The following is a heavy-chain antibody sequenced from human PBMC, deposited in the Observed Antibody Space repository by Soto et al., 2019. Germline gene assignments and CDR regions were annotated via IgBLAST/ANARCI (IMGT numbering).Heavy chain of an antibody. CDR3: ARRDGYNSCHFEY. V-gene: IGHV2-5*01. J-gene: IGHJ4*02. CDR1: GFSLSTSGVG. D-gene: IGHD1-1*01. Sequence: QITLKESGPTLVKPTQTLTLTCTFSGFSLSTSGVGVAWVRQPPGQALEWLAFIFWNDEKHYRPSLKSRVTIIKDTSNSQVVLTMTNVDPMDTGTYYCARRDGYNSCHFEYWGQGALVTVSS. CDR2: IFWNDEK.